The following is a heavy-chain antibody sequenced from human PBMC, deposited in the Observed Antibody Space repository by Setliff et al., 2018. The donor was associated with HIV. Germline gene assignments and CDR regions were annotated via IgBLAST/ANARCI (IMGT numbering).Heavy chain of an antibody. CDR1: GGSISSYY. CDR2: ISAAGTI. D-gene: IGHD6-13*01. J-gene: IGHJ4*01. V-gene: IGHV4-4*07. CDR3: ARDEGRATGSWWDQSASWYLDY. Sequence: TLSLTCTVSGGSISSYYWSWIRQPAGKRLEFIGRISAAGTISYNPSLRSRVTLSVDTSENQFSLTVNSVTAADTAMYFCARDEGRATGSWWDQSASWYLDYWGHGILVTVSS.